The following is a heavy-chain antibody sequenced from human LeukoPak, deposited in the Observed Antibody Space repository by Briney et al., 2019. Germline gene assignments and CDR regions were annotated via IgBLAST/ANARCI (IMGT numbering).Heavy chain of an antibody. CDR3: ARDPGSGSYSAWFDP. D-gene: IGHD1-26*01. CDR2: TFYRSKWYY. V-gene: IGHV6-1*01. CDR1: GDSVSSNDAA. Sequence: SQTLSLTCAFSGDSVSSNDAAWNWIRQSPSRGLERLGRTFYRSKWYYDSAVSVKSRITINPDTSKNQFFLQLNSVTPEDTAVYYCARDPGSGSYSAWFDPWGQGTLVTVSS. J-gene: IGHJ5*02.